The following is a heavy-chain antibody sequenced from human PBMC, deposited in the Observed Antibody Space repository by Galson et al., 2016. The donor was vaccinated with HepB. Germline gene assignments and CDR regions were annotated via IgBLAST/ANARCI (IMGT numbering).Heavy chain of an antibody. CDR2: INSDGSTT. J-gene: IGHJ4*02. Sequence: SLRLSCAASGFTFSNYWMNWVRQAPGKGLVWVSRINSDGSTTNYAGSVEGRFTISRDNAKNSLYLQMNSLRVEDTAMYFCVRVGIWGSFRYPHFDYWGQGTLVTVSS. V-gene: IGHV3-74*01. D-gene: IGHD3-16*02. CDR1: GFTFSNYW. CDR3: VRVGIWGSFRYPHFDY.